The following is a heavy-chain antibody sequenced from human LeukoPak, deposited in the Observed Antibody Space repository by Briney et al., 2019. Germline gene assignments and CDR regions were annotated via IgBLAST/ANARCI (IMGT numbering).Heavy chain of an antibody. J-gene: IGHJ4*02. D-gene: IGHD6-13*01. V-gene: IGHV3-11*01. CDR2: ISSSGSTI. Sequence: GGSLRLPCAASGFTFSDYYMSWIRQAPGKGLEWVSYISSSGSTIYYADSVKGRFTISRDNAKNSLYLQMNSLRAEDTAVYYCARGAAAFLYYFDYWGQGTLVTVSS. CDR3: ARGAAAFLYYFDY. CDR1: GFTFSDYY.